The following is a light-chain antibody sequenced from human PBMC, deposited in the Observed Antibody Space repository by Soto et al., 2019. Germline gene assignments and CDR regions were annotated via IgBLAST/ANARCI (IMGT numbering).Light chain of an antibody. CDR1: QGISSY. J-gene: IGKJ1*01. V-gene: IGKV1-9*01. Sequence: DIQMAQSPSSLSASVGDIVNINFRASQGISSYLALYQQRPGRAPKLLIHAASTLQSGVPSRFSGSGSGTEFTLTISSLQPEDFATYYCQQLDNFPRTFGQGTKVDI. CDR3: QQLDNFPRT. CDR2: AAS.